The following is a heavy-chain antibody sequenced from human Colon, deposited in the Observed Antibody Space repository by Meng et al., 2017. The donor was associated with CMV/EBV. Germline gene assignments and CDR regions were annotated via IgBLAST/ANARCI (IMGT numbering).Heavy chain of an antibody. CDR1: GESCARDG. CDR2: IFPGDNET. D-gene: IGHD1-26*01. Sequence: KAVGESCARDGVDWVRRRPGKGLEWMGIIFPGDNETRYSPSYQGQVTISVDKSIGAAYLQWRSLKTSDSAMYFCARQNTGNYSPWGQGTLVTVSS. CDR3: ARQNTGNYSP. V-gene: IGHV5-51*01. J-gene: IGHJ5*02.